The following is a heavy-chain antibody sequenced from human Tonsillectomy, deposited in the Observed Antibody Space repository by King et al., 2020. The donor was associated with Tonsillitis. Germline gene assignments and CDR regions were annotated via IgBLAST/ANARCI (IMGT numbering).Heavy chain of an antibody. V-gene: IGHV3-9*01. J-gene: IGHJ5*02. CDR2: ISWNSGSI. CDR3: AKGDRYYDSSGYYPNWFDP. D-gene: IGHD3-22*01. CDR1: GFTFDDYA. Sequence: VQLVESGGGLVQPGRSLRLSCAASGFTFDDYAMHWVRQAPGKGLEWVSGISWNSGSIGYADSVKGRFNISRDNAKNSLYLQINSLRAEDTALYYCAKGDRYYDSSGYYPNWFDPWGQGTLVTVSS.